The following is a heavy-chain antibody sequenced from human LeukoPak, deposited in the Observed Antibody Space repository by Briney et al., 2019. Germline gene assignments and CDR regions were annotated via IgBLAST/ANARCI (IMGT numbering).Heavy chain of an antibody. CDR1: GGSISTYY. V-gene: IGHV4-59*08. D-gene: IGHD3-10*01. Sequence: SETLSLTCTVSGGSISTYYWSWIRQPPGEGLEWIGYIYYSGSTSYNPSLKSRVSISVDTSKNQFSLKLSSVTAADSALYYCARQIRGYFDCWGQGTLVTVSS. CDR2: IYYSGST. CDR3: ARQIRGYFDC. J-gene: IGHJ4*02.